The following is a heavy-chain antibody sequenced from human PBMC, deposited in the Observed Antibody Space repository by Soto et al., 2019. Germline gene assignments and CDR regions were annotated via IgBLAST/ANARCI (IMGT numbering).Heavy chain of an antibody. J-gene: IGHJ4*02. CDR2: ISSSSSYI. V-gene: IGHV3-21*01. CDR1: GFTFSSYS. Sequence: LRLSCAASGFTFSSYSMNWVRQAPGKGLEWVSSISSSSSYIYYADSVKGRFTISRDNAKNSLYLQMNSLRAEDTAVYYCARRTLWYYFDYWGQGTLVTVSS. CDR3: ARRTLWYYFDY. D-gene: IGHD2-21*01.